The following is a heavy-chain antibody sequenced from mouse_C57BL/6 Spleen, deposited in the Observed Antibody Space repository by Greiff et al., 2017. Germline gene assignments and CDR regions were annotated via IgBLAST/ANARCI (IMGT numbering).Heavy chain of an antibody. CDR2: ISYDGSN. D-gene: IGHD2-5*01. Sequence: EVKLVESGPGLVKPSQSLSLTCSVTGYSITSGYYWNWIRQFPGNKLEWMGYISYDGSNNYNPSLKNRISITRDTSKNQFFLKLNSVTTGDTATYYCARDDSNYECYFDYWGQGTTLTVSS. J-gene: IGHJ2*01. CDR3: ARDDSNYECYFDY. CDR1: GYSITSGYY. V-gene: IGHV3-6*01.